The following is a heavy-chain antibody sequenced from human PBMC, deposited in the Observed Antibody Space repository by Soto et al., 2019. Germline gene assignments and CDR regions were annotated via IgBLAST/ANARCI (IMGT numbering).Heavy chain of an antibody. D-gene: IGHD4-17*01. CDR3: ASHYVERKHD. CDR1: GFTFSSYT. Sequence: EVQLVESGGVLVKPGGSLRLSCAASGFTFSSYTMNWVRQAPGKGLEWVSSISSSSSYIQYADSVKGRFTISRDNAKNSLYLQMNSLRAEDTAVYYCASHYVERKHDWGQGTLVTVAS. J-gene: IGHJ4*02. V-gene: IGHV3-21*01. CDR2: ISSSSSYI.